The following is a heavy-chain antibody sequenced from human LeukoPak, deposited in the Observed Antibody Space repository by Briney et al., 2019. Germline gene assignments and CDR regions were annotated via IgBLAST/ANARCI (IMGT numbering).Heavy chain of an antibody. V-gene: IGHV4-61*02. J-gene: IGHJ4*02. CDR3: ARDVRLGELSAGDY. CDR2: IYTSGST. D-gene: IGHD3-16*02. CDR1: GGSISSGSYY. Sequence: SQTLSLTCTVSGGSISSGSYYWSWIRQPAGKGLEWIGRIYTSGSTNYNPSLKSRVTISIDKSKSQFSLNLRSVTAADTAVYFCARDVRLGELSAGDYWGQGTLVTVSS.